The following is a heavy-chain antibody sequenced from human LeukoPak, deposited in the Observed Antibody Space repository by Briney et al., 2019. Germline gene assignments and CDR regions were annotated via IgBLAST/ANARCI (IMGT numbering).Heavy chain of an antibody. CDR2: ISGSGAST. V-gene: IGHV3-23*01. CDR3: LRHSPNIGYTSGRIRDC. Sequence: PGGSLRLSCAASGFNYSRYAMSWIRQAPGKGLEWVSAISGSGASTYYADSVKGRFTISRDNSNNTLYLQTRSLRAEDSAVYYCLRHSPNIGYTSGRIRDCWGQGTLVTVSS. CDR1: GFNYSRYA. J-gene: IGHJ4*02. D-gene: IGHD6-19*01.